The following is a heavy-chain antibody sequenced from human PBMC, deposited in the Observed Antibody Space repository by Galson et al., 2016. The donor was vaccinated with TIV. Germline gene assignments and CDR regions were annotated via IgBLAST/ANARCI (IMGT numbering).Heavy chain of an antibody. CDR2: IYYTGST. Sequence: LSLTCTVSGGSISSYHWTWIRQPLGKGLEWIGYIYYTGSTTYSPSLKSRVTISLDTSKTHFSLKLTSVTAADTAVYHCARDSVTYPRTLAYWGQGTLVTVSS. D-gene: IGHD2-21*02. J-gene: IGHJ4*02. V-gene: IGHV4-59*01. CDR3: ARDSVTYPRTLAY. CDR1: GGSISSYH.